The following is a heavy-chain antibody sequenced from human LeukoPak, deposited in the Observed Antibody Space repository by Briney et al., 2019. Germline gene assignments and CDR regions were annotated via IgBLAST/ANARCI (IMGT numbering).Heavy chain of an antibody. D-gene: IGHD6-19*01. J-gene: IGHJ4*02. CDR1: GDSISSYS. Sequence: SETLSLTCSFSGDSISSYSWSWSRQPTGKGLEWIGYIYYSGSTNYNPSLKSRVTMSVDTSKNQFSLKLSSVTAADTAVYYCARIDRAVAGTIDYWGQGTLVTVSS. V-gene: IGHV4-59*08. CDR3: ARIDRAVAGTIDY. CDR2: IYYSGST.